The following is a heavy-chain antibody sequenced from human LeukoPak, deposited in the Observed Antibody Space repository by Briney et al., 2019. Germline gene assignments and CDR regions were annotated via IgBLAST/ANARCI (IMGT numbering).Heavy chain of an antibody. V-gene: IGHV3-23*01. CDR2: ISGSGGST. CDR1: GFTFSSYA. J-gene: IGHJ5*02. CDR3: AKTKEARPAAMRTTRLNWFDP. Sequence: GGSLRLSCAASGFTFSSYAMSWVRQAPGKGLEWVSAISGSGGSTYYADSVKGRFTISRDNSKNTLYLQMNSLRAEDTAVYYCAKTKEARPAAMRTTRLNWFDPWGLGTLVTVSS. D-gene: IGHD2-2*01.